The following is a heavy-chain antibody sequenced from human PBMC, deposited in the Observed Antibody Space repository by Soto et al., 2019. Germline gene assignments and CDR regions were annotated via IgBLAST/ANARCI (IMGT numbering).Heavy chain of an antibody. Sequence: LSLTCAVSSGSISSSNWWSWVRQPPGKGLEWIGEIYHSGSTNYNPSLKSRVTISVDKSKNQFSLKLSSVTAADTAVYYCAMSSGSYYYYYYYMDVWGKGTTVTVSS. D-gene: IGHD3-10*01. V-gene: IGHV4-4*02. J-gene: IGHJ6*03. CDR3: AMSSGSYYYYYYYMDV. CDR2: IYHSGST. CDR1: SGSISSSNW.